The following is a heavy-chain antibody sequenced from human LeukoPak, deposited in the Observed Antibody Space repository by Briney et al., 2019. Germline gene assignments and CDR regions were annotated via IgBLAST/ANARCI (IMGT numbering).Heavy chain of an antibody. Sequence: GSLRPSCAASGFTFSSYAMSWVRQAPGKGLEWVSAISGSGGSTYYADSVKGRFTVSRDNSKNTLYLQMNSLRAEDTAVYYCAKARWLLRYYYGMDVWGQGTTVTVSS. CDR1: GFTFSSYA. V-gene: IGHV3-23*01. CDR3: AKARWLLRYYYGMDV. D-gene: IGHD4-23*01. J-gene: IGHJ6*02. CDR2: ISGSGGST.